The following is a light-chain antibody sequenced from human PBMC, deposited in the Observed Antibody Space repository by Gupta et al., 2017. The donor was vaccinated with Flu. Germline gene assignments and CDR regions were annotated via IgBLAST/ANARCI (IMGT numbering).Light chain of an antibody. J-gene: IGKJ1*01. CDR3: QQYNNWPPLT. Sequence: EIVMTQSPATLSVSPGERATLSCRASQSVSSNLAWYQQKPGQAPRLLIYGASTRATGIPARFRGSGSGTEFTLTISSLQSEDFAVYYCQQYNNWPPLTFGQGTKVEIK. CDR2: GAS. V-gene: IGKV3-15*01. CDR1: QSVSSN.